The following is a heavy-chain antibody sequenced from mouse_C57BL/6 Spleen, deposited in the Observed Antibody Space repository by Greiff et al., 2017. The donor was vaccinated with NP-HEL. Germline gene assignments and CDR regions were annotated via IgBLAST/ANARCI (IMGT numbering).Heavy chain of an antibody. Sequence: VQLQQSGAELMKPSASVKLSCNATGYTFTGYWIEWVKQRPGHGLEWIGEILPGSGSTYYNAKFNGKATFTADTSSNTAYIQLSSLTTEDAAIYYGAGGDTTVEAAFAYWGQGTLVTVSA. D-gene: IGHD1-1*01. CDR3: AGGDTTVEAAFAY. J-gene: IGHJ3*01. V-gene: IGHV1-9*01. CDR2: ILPGSGST. CDR1: GYTFTGYW.